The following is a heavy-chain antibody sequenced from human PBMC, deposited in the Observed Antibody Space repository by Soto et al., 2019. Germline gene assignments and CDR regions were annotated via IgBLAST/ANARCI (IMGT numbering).Heavy chain of an antibody. CDR3: ARDPGGCSGGSCYSWYFDY. J-gene: IGHJ4*02. Sequence: EVQLVESGGHLVQPGGSLRLSCAASGFIFSTYSMNWVRQAPGKGLEWVSYISSSSSTIYSADSVKGRFTISRDNAKNSLYLQMNGLRAEDTAVYYCARDPGGCSGGSCYSWYFDYWGQGTLVTVSS. CDR1: GFIFSTYS. V-gene: IGHV3-48*01. D-gene: IGHD2-15*01. CDR2: ISSSSSTI.